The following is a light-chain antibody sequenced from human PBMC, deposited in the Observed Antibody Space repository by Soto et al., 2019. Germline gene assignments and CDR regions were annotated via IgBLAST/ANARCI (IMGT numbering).Light chain of an antibody. J-gene: IGLJ2*01. CDR3: AAWDDSLNGPI. V-gene: IGLV1-44*01. CDR2: SNS. Sequence: QSVLTQPPSASGTPGQRVTISCSGSSSNIETNTVNWYQQLPGTAPKLLIFSNSHRPSGVPDRFSGSMSGTSASLAISGLQSEDEADYYCAAWDDSLNGPIFGGGTKLTVL. CDR1: SSNIETNT.